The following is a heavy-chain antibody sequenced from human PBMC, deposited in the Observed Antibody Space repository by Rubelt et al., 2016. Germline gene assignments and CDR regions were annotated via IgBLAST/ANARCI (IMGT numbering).Heavy chain of an antibody. CDR3: ASSSHYYDLAYYFDY. CDR1: GYTFTSYA. CDR2: INGGNGDT. V-gene: IGHV1-3*01. Sequence: QGQLVQSGAEVKKPGASVKVSCKASGYTFTSYAMHWVRQAPGQGLEWMGWINGGNGDTKYSQKFQGRVTIARDRSASTAYMELRSLRSDDTAVYYCASSSHYYDLAYYFDYWGQGTLVTVSS. D-gene: IGHD3-22*01. J-gene: IGHJ4*02.